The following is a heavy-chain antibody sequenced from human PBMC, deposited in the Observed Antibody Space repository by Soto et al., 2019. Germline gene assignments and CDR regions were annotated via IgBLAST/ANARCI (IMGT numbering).Heavy chain of an antibody. D-gene: IGHD6-25*01. V-gene: IGHV1-69*06. CDR2: IIPIFGTA. CDR3: ARDGAATTKGYNWFDP. Sequence: QVQLVQSGAEVKKPGSSVKVSCQASGGTFSSYAISWVRQAPGQGLEWMGGIIPIFGTANYAQKFQGRVTITADKSTSTAYMELSSLRSEDTAVYYCARDGAATTKGYNWFDPWGQGTLVTVSS. J-gene: IGHJ5*02. CDR1: GGTFSSYA.